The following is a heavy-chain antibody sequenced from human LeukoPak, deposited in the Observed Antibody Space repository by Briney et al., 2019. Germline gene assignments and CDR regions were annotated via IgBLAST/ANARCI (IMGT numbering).Heavy chain of an antibody. J-gene: IGHJ4*02. CDR3: ARERITMVRGVIDY. Sequence: ASVKVSCKASGGTFSSYAISWVRQAPGQGLEWMGRIIPILGIANYAQKFQGRVTITADKSTSTAYMELSSLRSEDTAVYYCARERITMVRGVIDYWGQGTLVTVSS. CDR2: IIPILGIA. V-gene: IGHV1-69*04. D-gene: IGHD3-10*01. CDR1: GGTFSSYA.